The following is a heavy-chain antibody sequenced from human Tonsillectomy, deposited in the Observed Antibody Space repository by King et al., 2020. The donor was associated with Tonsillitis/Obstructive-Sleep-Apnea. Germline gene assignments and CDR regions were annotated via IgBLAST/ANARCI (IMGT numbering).Heavy chain of an antibody. Sequence: VQLVESGGGLVKPGGSLRLSCAASGFTFSSYSMNWVRQAPGKGLEWVSSISSSSSYIYYADSVKGRFTISRDNAKNSLFLQMNSLRAEDTAVYYCARVGENYFDYWGQGTLVTVSS. J-gene: IGHJ4*02. D-gene: IGHD3-16*01. CDR2: ISSSSSYI. V-gene: IGHV3-21*01. CDR3: ARVGENYFDY. CDR1: GFTFSSYS.